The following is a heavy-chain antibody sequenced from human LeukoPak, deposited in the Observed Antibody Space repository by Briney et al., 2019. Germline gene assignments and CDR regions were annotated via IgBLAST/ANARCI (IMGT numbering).Heavy chain of an antibody. Sequence: PSETLSLTCTVSAGSVTNGDYYWSWLRQPPGKALEWIGFVYYTGSTYYTPSLEGRATISVDTSKNQFSVKLSSVTAADTAVYYCARGYDSSAYYPFNYWGQGTLVTVSS. D-gene: IGHD3-22*01. CDR1: AGSVTNGDYY. CDR3: ARGYDSSAYYPFNY. CDR2: VYYTGST. J-gene: IGHJ4*02. V-gene: IGHV4-61*08.